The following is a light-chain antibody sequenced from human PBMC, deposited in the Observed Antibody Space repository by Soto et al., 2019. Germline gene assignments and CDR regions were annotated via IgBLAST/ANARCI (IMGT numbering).Light chain of an antibody. CDR2: TGS. CDR3: QQAASFPIT. CDR1: QGIKNW. Sequence: DIQMTQSPSYVSASVGDRVTITCRESQGIKNWLAWYQQKPGKAPNLLIYTGSSLQSGVPSRFSGSGSGTDFTLTINSLQPEDFATYYCQQAASFPITFGQGTRLEIK. V-gene: IGKV1-12*01. J-gene: IGKJ5*01.